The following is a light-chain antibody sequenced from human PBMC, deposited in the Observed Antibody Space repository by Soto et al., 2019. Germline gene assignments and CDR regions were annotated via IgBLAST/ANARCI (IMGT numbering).Light chain of an antibody. CDR2: LNSDGSH. V-gene: IGLV4-69*01. Sequence: QSVLTQSPSASASLGASVKLTCTLSSGHSSYAIAWHQQQPEKGPRYLMKLNSDGSHSKGDGIPDRFSGSSSGAERYLTISGLQSEDEADYYCQTWGTGIHVVFGGGTKVTVL. CDR1: SGHSSYA. CDR3: QTWGTGIHVV. J-gene: IGLJ2*01.